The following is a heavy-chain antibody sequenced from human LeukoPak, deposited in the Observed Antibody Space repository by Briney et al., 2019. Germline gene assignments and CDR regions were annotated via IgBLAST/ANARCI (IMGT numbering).Heavy chain of an antibody. CDR2: IYYSGST. V-gene: IGHV4-59*01. CDR3: AREPYGDYGG. D-gene: IGHD4-17*01. CDR1: GGSISSYY. J-gene: IGHJ4*02. Sequence: SETLSLTCTVSGGSISSYYWSWIRQPPGKGLEWIGYIYYSGSTNYNPSLKSRVTISVDTSKNQFSLKLSSVTAADTAVYYCAREPYGDYGGWGQGTLVTVSS.